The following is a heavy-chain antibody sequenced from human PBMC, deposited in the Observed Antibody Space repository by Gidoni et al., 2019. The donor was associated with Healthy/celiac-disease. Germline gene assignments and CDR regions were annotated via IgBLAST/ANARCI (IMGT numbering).Heavy chain of an antibody. CDR1: GFTFSNYA. Sequence: CPASGFTFSNYAMHWVRQAPGKGLAWVAVTSYHGGNKYYADSVNVRFTLSRDNSKHTLYLQLNSLRTEDTAVYYCSRDKSGSGNWYFDLWGRGTLVTVSS. D-gene: IGHD3-10*01. V-gene: IGHV3-30-3*01. CDR2: TSYHGGNK. J-gene: IGHJ2*01. CDR3: SRDKSGSGNWYFDL.